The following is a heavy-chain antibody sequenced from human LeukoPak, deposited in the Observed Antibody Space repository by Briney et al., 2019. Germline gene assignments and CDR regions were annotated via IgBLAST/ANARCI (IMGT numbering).Heavy chain of an antibody. J-gene: IGHJ6*03. V-gene: IGHV1-18*01. CDR2: ISAYNGVT. CDR3: ARTHSSGWYSVGYYYMDV. Sequence: GASVKVSCKASGYTFNTYGISWVRQAPGQGLEWMGWISAYNGVTNYAQKFQDRVTMTTDSSTTTAYMELRSLRSDDTAVYYCARTHSSGWYSVGYYYMDVWGKGTTVTVSS. D-gene: IGHD6-19*01. CDR1: GYTFNTYG.